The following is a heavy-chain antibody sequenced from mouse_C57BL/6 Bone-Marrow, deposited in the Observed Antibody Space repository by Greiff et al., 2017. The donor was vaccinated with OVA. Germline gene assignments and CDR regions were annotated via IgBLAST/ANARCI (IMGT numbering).Heavy chain of an antibody. CDR1: GYTFTDYE. CDR2: IDPETGGT. J-gene: IGHJ2*01. V-gene: IGHV1-15*01. Sequence: VQLQQSGAELVRPGASVTLSCKASGYTFTDYEMHWVKQTPVHGLEWIGAIDPETGGTAYNQKFKGKAILTADKSSSTAYMELRSLTSEDSAVYYCTRRGLGRYFDYWGQGTTLTVSS. CDR3: TRRGLGRYFDY. D-gene: IGHD4-1*01.